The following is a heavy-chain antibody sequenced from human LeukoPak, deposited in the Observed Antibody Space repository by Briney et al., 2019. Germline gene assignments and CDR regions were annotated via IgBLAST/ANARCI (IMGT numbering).Heavy chain of an antibody. V-gene: IGHV3-30*18. J-gene: IGHJ4*02. CDR2: ISYDGGKR. CDR3: AKDNSWGYDILTGYKSNYFDH. Sequence: GRSLRLSCAASGFTFSNFGMHWVRQAPGKGLEWVALISYDGGKRYYGDSVKGRLTIYRDNSKKTLYLQRNSLRAEDTAVYYCAKDNSWGYDILTGYKSNYFDHWGRGTLVTVSS. CDR1: GFTFSNFG. D-gene: IGHD3-9*01.